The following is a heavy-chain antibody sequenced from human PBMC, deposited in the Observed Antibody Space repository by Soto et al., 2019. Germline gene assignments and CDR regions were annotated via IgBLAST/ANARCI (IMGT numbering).Heavy chain of an antibody. CDR2: GST. D-gene: IGHD6-13*01. V-gene: IGHV4-61*07. J-gene: IGHJ6*02. Sequence: GSTNYNPSLKSRVTISEDTSKKQFSLKLSSVTAADTAIYYCAGHMNIADLHYGMDVWGQGTPVTVSS. CDR3: AGHMNIADLHYGMDV.